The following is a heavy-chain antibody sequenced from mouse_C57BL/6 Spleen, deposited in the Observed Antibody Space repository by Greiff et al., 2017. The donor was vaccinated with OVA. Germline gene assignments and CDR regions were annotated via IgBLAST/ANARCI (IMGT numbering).Heavy chain of an antibody. J-gene: IGHJ2*01. D-gene: IGHD2-5*01. V-gene: IGHV3-6*01. CDR3: ARGGPYYSIDY. Sequence: EVQLQESGPGLVKPSQSLSLTCSVTGYSITSGYYWNWIRQFPGNKLEWMGYISYDGSNNYNPSLKNRISITRDTSKNQFFLKLNSVTTEDTATYYCARGGPYYSIDYWGQGTTLTVSS. CDR2: ISYDGSN. CDR1: GYSITSGYY.